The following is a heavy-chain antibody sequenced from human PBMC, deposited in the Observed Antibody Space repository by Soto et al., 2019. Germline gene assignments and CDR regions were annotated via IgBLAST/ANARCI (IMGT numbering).Heavy chain of an antibody. CDR3: AKVSSSIWSDAFDI. CDR2: ISGSGGSK. J-gene: IGHJ3*02. D-gene: IGHD6-13*01. V-gene: IGHV3-23*01. Sequence: EVQLLESGGGLVQPGGSLRLSCAASGFTFSSYAMSWVRQAPGKGLEWVSGISGSGGSKYSADSVKGRFTISRDTSKNTRYLLMNSLRADDTAVYYCAKVSSSIWSDAFDIWGRGTMVTVSS. CDR1: GFTFSSYA.